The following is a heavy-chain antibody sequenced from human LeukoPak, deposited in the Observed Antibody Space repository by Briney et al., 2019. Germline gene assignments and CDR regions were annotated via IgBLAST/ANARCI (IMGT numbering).Heavy chain of an antibody. Sequence: PGGSLRLSCAASGFTFSGYNMNWVRQAPGKGLEWVAVIWYDGSNKYYADSVKGRFTISRDNSKNTLYLQMNSLRAEDTAVYYCAKEWLENAFDIWGQGTMVTVSS. V-gene: IGHV3-33*06. D-gene: IGHD5-12*01. CDR3: AKEWLENAFDI. CDR2: IWYDGSNK. CDR1: GFTFSGYN. J-gene: IGHJ3*02.